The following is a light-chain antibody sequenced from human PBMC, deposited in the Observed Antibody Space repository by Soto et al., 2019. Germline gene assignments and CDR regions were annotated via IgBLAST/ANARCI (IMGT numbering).Light chain of an antibody. CDR3: QQYNNWPRT. Sequence: EIVMTQSPGTLSISPGEKATLSCRASQSVSSSLAWFQQQPGQAPRLLIYGASTRSPGVPARFSGSGSETDFTLTISSLQSEDFTVYYCQQYNNWPRTFGQGTKVDIK. CDR1: QSVSSS. J-gene: IGKJ1*01. V-gene: IGKV3D-15*01. CDR2: GAS.